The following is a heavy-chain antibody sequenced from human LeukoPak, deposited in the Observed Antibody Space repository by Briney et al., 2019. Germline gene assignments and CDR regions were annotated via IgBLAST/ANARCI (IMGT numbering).Heavy chain of an antibody. CDR3: ARDESAMVPGWFDP. Sequence: ASVKVSCKASGYTFTSYAMHWVRQAPGQRLEWMGWINAGNGNTKYSQKSQGRVTITRDTSASTAYMELSSLRSEDTAVYYCARDESAMVPGWFDPWGQGTLVTVSS. CDR1: GYTFTSYA. V-gene: IGHV1-3*01. D-gene: IGHD5-18*01. J-gene: IGHJ5*02. CDR2: INAGNGNT.